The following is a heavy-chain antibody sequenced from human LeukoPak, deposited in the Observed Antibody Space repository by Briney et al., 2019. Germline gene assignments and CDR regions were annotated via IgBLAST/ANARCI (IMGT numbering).Heavy chain of an antibody. V-gene: IGHV3-23*01. CDR3: AKDPSGSGSDY. J-gene: IGHJ4*02. D-gene: IGHD3-10*01. CDR2: ISGSGGST. Sequence: GGSLRLSCVVSGFTFRSYAMSWVRQAPGKGLEWVSVISGSGGSTYYADSEKGRFTISRDNSKNTVYLQMNSLRAEDTAVYYCAKDPSGSGSDYWGQGTLVTVSS. CDR1: GFTFRSYA.